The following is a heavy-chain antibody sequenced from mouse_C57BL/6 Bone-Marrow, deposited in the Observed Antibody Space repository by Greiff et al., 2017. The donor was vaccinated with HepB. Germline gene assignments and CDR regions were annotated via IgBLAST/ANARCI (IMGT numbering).Heavy chain of an antibody. D-gene: IGHD2-1*01. Sequence: VQLQQSGAELVRPGASVKLSCTASGFNIKDDYMHWVKQRPEQGLEWIGWIDPENGDTEYASKFQGKATITADTSSNTAYLQLSSLTSEDTAVYYCTLYDNYERWYCDVWGTGTTVTVTS. V-gene: IGHV14-4*01. CDR2: IDPENGDT. J-gene: IGHJ1*03. CDR1: GFNIKDDY. CDR3: TLYDNYERWYCDV.